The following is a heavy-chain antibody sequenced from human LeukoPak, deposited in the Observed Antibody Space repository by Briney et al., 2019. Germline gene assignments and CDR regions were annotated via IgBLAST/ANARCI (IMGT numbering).Heavy chain of an antibody. Sequence: PGGSLRLSCAASGFTFSSYAMHWVRQAPGKGLEWVAVISYDGSNKYYADSVKGRFTISRDNSKNTLYLQMNSLRAEDTAVYYCAREDTMMMRRAFDIWGQGTMVTVSS. CDR3: AREDTMMMRRAFDI. V-gene: IGHV3-30-3*01. D-gene: IGHD3-22*01. CDR2: ISYDGSNK. J-gene: IGHJ3*02. CDR1: GFTFSSYA.